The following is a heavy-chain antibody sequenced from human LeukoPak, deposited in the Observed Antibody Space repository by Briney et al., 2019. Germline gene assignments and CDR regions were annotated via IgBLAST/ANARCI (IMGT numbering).Heavy chain of an antibody. CDR3: AKRHSSSWYF. V-gene: IGHV3-23*01. J-gene: IGHJ4*02. D-gene: IGHD6-13*01. CDR1: GFTFNRYN. Sequence: GGSLRLSCAASGFTFNRYNMNWVSQASGKGLEWVSAFSGSGGSTYYADSVKGRFTISRDNSKNTLYLQMNSLRAEDTAVYYCAKRHSSSWYFWGQGTLVTVSS. CDR2: FSGSGGST.